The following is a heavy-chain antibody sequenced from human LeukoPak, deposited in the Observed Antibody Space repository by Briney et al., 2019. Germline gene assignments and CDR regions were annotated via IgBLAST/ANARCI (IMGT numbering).Heavy chain of an antibody. CDR1: GFTFSSYG. Sequence: GGSLRLSCAASGFTFSSYGMHWVRQAPGKGLEWVAVISYDGSNKYYADSVKGRFTISRDNSKNTLYLQMNSLRAEDTAVYYCAKTWKWLSAFDIWGQGTMVTVSS. D-gene: IGHD3-22*01. CDR2: ISYDGSNK. J-gene: IGHJ3*02. CDR3: AKTWKWLSAFDI. V-gene: IGHV3-30*18.